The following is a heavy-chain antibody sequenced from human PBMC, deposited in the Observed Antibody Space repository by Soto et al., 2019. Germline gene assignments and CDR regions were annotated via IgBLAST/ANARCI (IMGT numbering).Heavy chain of an antibody. Sequence: GGSLRLSCAASGFTFSDYYMSWLRQPPGKGLEWVAYISKSGSIIHFADSVKGRFAISRDNAKNTLYLQMSSLRAEDTALYYCARDLSPYSDYYDESTSETWFDPWGQGTLVTVSS. J-gene: IGHJ5*02. D-gene: IGHD3-16*01. CDR1: GFTFSDYY. CDR3: ARDLSPYSDYYDESTSETWFDP. CDR2: ISKSGSII. V-gene: IGHV3-11*01.